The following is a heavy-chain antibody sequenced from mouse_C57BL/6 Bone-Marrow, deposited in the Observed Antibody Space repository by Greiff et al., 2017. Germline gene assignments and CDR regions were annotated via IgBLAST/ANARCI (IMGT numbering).Heavy chain of an antibody. CDR2: IDPSDSET. V-gene: IGHV1-52*01. D-gene: IGHD2-2*01. CDR3: ASIYGYRGFDY. CDR1: GYTFTSYW. J-gene: IGHJ3*01. Sequence: QVQLQQSGAELVRPGSSVKLTCKASGYTFTSYWMHWVKQRPIQGLEWIGNIDPSDSETHYNQKFKDKATLTVDKSSSTAYMQLSSLTSEDSAVYYCASIYGYRGFDYWGQGTRVTVSA.